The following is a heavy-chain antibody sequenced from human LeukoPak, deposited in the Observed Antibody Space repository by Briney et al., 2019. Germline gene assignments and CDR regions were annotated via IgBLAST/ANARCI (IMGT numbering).Heavy chain of an antibody. CDR1: GGSINSYY. CDR3: ARLVGGSSPFDY. D-gene: IGHD1-26*01. V-gene: IGHV4-4*07. Sequence: SETLSLTCTVSGGSINSYYWTWIRQPAGKGLEWIGRIYTGGSTDYNPSLKSRVTISVDTSKNQFSLNLGSVTAADTAVYYCARLVGGSSPFDYWGQGTLVTVSS. CDR2: IYTGGST. J-gene: IGHJ4*02.